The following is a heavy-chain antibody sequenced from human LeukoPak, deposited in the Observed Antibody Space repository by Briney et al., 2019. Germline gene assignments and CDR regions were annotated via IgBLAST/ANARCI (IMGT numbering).Heavy chain of an antibody. CDR2: ISSSSSYI. J-gene: IGHJ4*02. D-gene: IGHD3-22*01. CDR3: ARDGTDYYDSSGYIKSPFDY. Sequence: KSGGSLRLSCAASGFTFSSYSMNWVRQAPGKGLEWVSSISSSSSYIYYADSVKGRFTISRDNAKNSLYLQMNSLRAEDTAVCYCARDGTDYYDSSGYIKSPFDYWGQGTLVTVSS. V-gene: IGHV3-21*01. CDR1: GFTFSSYS.